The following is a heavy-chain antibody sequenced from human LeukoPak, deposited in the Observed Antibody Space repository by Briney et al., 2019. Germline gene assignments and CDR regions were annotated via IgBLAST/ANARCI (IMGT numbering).Heavy chain of an antibody. V-gene: IGHV4-59*01. CDR3: ARDPTWDGSGPLDY. CDR2: IYYSGST. CDR1: GGSISSYY. D-gene: IGHD3-10*01. J-gene: IGHJ4*02. Sequence: SETLSLTCTVSGGSISSYYWSWIRQPPGKGLEWIGYIYYSGSTNYNPSLKSRVTISVDTSKNQFSLKLSSVTAADTAVYYCARDPTWDGSGPLDYWGQGTLVTVSS.